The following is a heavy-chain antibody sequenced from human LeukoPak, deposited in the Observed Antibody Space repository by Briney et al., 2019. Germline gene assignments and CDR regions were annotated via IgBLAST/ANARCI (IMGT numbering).Heavy chain of an antibody. V-gene: IGHV4-39*07. Sequence: SETLSLTCTVSGGSISSSSYYWGWIRQPPGKGLEWIGSIYYSGSTYYNPSLKSRVTISVDTSKNQFSLKLSSVTAEDTAVYYCARVAAMVRGGDAFDIWGQGTMVTVSS. J-gene: IGHJ3*02. CDR2: IYYSGST. D-gene: IGHD3-10*01. CDR3: ARVAAMVRGGDAFDI. CDR1: GGSISSSSYY.